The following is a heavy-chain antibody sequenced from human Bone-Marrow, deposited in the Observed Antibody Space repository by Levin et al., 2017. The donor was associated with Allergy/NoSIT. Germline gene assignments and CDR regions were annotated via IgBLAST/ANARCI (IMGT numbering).Heavy chain of an antibody. J-gene: IGHJ2*01. CDR2: IYSGGDT. V-gene: IGHV3-53*01. CDR3: AKCSGWYGKGYFDL. CDR1: GFTVSSNY. Sequence: GESLKISCAASGFTVSSNYMSWVRQAPGKGLEWVSVIYSGGDTKYTESVKGRFTISRDNSKNTLYLQMNSLRAEDTAVYYCAKCSGWYGKGYFDLWGRGTLVTVSS. D-gene: IGHD6-19*01.